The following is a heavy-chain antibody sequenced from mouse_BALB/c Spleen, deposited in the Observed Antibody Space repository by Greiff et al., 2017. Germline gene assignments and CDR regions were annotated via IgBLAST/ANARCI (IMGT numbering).Heavy chain of an antibody. CDR1: GFNIKDTY. D-gene: IGHD1-2*01. CDR3: ARSGTTATSWFAY. Sequence: EVQLQQSGAELVKPGASVKLSCTASGFNIKDTYMHWVKQRPEQGLEWIGRIDPANGNTKYDPKFQGKATITADTSSNTAYLQLSSLTSEDTAVYYCARSGTTATSWFAYWGQGTLVTVSA. J-gene: IGHJ3*01. V-gene: IGHV14-3*02. CDR2: IDPANGNT.